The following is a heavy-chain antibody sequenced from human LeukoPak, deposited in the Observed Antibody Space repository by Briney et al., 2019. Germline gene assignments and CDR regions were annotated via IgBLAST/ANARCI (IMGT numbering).Heavy chain of an antibody. D-gene: IGHD6-13*01. CDR2: ISSSSSYI. Sequence: PGGSLRLSCTASGFTFSGYSMNWIRQAPGKGLEWVSSISSSSSYIYYADSVKGRFTISRDNAKNSLYLQMNSLRAEDTAVYYCAREGSSSWYLFDYWGQGTLVTVSS. CDR1: GFTFSGYS. V-gene: IGHV3-21*01. CDR3: AREGSSSWYLFDY. J-gene: IGHJ4*02.